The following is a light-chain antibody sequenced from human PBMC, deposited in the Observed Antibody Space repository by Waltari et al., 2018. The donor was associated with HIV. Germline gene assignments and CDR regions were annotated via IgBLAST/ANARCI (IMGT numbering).Light chain of an antibody. J-gene: IGLJ2*01. Sequence: QSVLTQPRSASGTPGQGVTISCSGSSANIRSNSVNWYQQFPGEAPKLLIYYNDQRPSGVPDRFSGSKSGTSASLAFSGLQSEDEADYYCETWDSSLNAVVFGGGTKLTVL. CDR1: SANIRSNS. V-gene: IGLV1-44*01. CDR3: ETWDSSLNAVV. CDR2: YND.